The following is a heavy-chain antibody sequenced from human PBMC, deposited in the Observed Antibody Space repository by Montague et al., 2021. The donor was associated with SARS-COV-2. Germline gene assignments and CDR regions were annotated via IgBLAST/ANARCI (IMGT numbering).Heavy chain of an antibody. D-gene: IGHD1-20*01. J-gene: IGHJ6*02. V-gene: IGHV4-39*01. CDR2: IYYSGST. CDR3: ARRVTCTTVHYYYYGMDV. Sequence: SETLSLTCTVSGGSISSSSYYWGWIRRPPGKGLEWIGSIYYSGSTYYNPSLKSRVTISVDTSKNQFSLKLSSVTAADTAVYYCARRVTCTTVHYYYYGMDVWGQGTMVTVSS. CDR1: GGSISSSSYY.